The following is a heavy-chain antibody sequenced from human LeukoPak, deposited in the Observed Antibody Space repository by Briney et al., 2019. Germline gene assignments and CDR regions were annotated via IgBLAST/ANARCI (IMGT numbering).Heavy chain of an antibody. Sequence: GGSLRLSCAASRFTFSSYAMSWVRLAPEKGLEWVSTISGSGGGTYYADSVKGRFTISRDDSKNTLYLQMNSLRAEDTAVYYCVKDLGRYRNNCFDYWGQGTLVTVSS. CDR1: RFTFSSYA. J-gene: IGHJ4*02. CDR2: ISGSGGGT. D-gene: IGHD1-26*01. CDR3: VKDLGRYRNNCFDY. V-gene: IGHV3-23*01.